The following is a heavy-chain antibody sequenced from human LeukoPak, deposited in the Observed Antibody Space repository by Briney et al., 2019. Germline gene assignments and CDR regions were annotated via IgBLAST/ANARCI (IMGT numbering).Heavy chain of an antibody. V-gene: IGHV4-59*01. D-gene: IGHD2-15*01. Sequence: PSETLSLTCTVSGGSISPYYWSWIRQPPGGGLEWIGSVHYGGNTNYNPPLKSRVTMSLDTSKNQFSLKLSSVTAADTAVYYCAAQDSPRDAFDIWGQGTMVTVSS. CDR3: AAQDSPRDAFDI. CDR1: GGSISPYY. J-gene: IGHJ3*02. CDR2: VHYGGNT.